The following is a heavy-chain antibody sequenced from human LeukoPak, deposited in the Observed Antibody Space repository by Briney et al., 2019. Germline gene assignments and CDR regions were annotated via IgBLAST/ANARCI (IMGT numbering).Heavy chain of an antibody. Sequence: SETLSVTCTVSGGSISSYYWSWIRQPPGKGLEWIGYIYTSGSTNYNPSLKSRVTISVDTSKNQFSLKLSSVTAADTAVYYCARGGYDSSGYDYYYYYMDVWGKGTTVTVSS. J-gene: IGHJ6*03. V-gene: IGHV4-4*09. D-gene: IGHD3-22*01. CDR1: GGSISSYY. CDR2: IYTSGST. CDR3: ARGGYDSSGYDYYYYYMDV.